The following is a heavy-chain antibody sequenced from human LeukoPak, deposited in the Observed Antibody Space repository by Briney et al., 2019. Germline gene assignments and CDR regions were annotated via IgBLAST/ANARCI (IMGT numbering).Heavy chain of an antibody. V-gene: IGHV3-23*01. CDR1: GFTFSTYA. J-gene: IGHJ4*02. D-gene: IGHD5-12*01. CDR2: ISANGGST. Sequence: GGSLRLSCAASGFTFSTYAMSWVRQAPGKGLEWVSAISANGGSTFYADSVKGRFTVSRDSSKDTLYLQINSLRAEDTAVYFCVRKALGYRLGYGDYWGQGTLVTVSS. CDR3: VRKALGYRLGYGDY.